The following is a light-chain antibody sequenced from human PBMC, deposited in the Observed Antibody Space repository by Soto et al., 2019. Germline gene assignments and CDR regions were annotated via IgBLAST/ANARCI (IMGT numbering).Light chain of an antibody. Sequence: SYELTQPPSVSVAPGQTARITCGGDNIGSKNVHWYQQKSGQAPVLVVYDESDRPSGIPERFSGSNSRDTATLTISRVEAGDDSDYCCHVEDSLSDSLLGTGIKVTV. J-gene: IGLJ1*01. V-gene: IGLV3-21*02. CDR2: DES. CDR1: NIGSKN. CDR3: HVEDSLSDSL.